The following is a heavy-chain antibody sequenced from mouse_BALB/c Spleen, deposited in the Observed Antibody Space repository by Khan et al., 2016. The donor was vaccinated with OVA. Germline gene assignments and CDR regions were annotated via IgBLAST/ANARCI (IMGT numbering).Heavy chain of an antibody. CDR2: IDPFSGGT. CDR3: TRHGYVAWFTY. CDR1: GYSFTSYY. Sequence: VRLQQSGPELMKPGASVKISCKASGYSFTSYYIHWVIQSHGKSPEWIGYIDPFSGGTTYNQKFKGKATLTADKSSSTANIHLSNLTSEDSAVYYCTRHGYVAWFTYWGQGTLVTVSA. V-gene: IGHV1S135*01. J-gene: IGHJ3*01. D-gene: IGHD2-2*01.